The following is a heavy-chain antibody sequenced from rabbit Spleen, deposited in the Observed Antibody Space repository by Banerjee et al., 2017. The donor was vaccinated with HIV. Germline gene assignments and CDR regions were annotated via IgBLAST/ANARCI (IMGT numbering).Heavy chain of an antibody. Sequence: QEQLVESGGGLVQPGGSLKVSCKASGFDFSSYGVSWVRQAPGKGLEWIGYIDPVFGTTSYASWVNGRFTISSHNAQNTLYLQLNSLTAADTATYFCVREVAGKFSLWGPGTLVTVS. CDR1: GFDFSSYG. V-gene: IGHV1S47*01. D-gene: IGHD4-1*01. CDR2: IDPVFGTT. J-gene: IGHJ4*01. CDR3: VREVAGKFSL.